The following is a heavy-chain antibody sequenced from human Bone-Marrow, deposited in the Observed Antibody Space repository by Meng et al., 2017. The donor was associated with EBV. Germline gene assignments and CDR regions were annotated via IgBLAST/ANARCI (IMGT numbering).Heavy chain of an antibody. Sequence: QGHVQEAGPGLVKPAGTLALTCAVSCGSISSSNWWSWVRQPPGKGLEWIGEIYHSGSTNYNPSLKSRVTISVDKSKNQFSLKLSSVTAADTAVYYCARDQGYYDSRGFDYWGQGTLVTVSS. CDR1: CGSISSSNW. J-gene: IGHJ4*02. D-gene: IGHD3-22*01. CDR2: IYHSGST. V-gene: IGHV4-4*02. CDR3: ARDQGYYDSRGFDY.